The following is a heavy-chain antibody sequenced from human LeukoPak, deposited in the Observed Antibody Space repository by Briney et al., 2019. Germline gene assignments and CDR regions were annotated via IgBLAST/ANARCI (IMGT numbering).Heavy chain of an antibody. CDR3: ARDRSPPRPNQLLDYYYYGMDV. V-gene: IGHV1-69*04. J-gene: IGHJ6*02. Sequence: SVKVSCKASGYTLTSYGISWVRQAPGQGLEWMGRIIPILGIANYAQKFQGRVTITADKSTSTAYMELSSLRSEDTAVYYCARDRSPPRPNQLLDYYYYGMDVWGQGTTVTVSS. D-gene: IGHD2-2*01. CDR1: GYTLTSYG. CDR2: IIPILGIA.